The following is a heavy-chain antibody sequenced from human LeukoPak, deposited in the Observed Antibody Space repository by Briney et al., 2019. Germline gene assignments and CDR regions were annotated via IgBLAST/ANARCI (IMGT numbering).Heavy chain of an antibody. CDR3: ARSHNWFDP. CDR2: IYTSGST. J-gene: IGHJ5*02. CDR1: GGSISSYY. V-gene: IGHV4-4*08. Sequence: SETLSLTCTVSGGSISSYYWSWIRQPPGKGLEWIGYIYTSGSTNYNPSLKSRVTISVDTSKNQFSLKLSSVTAADTAVYNCARSHNWFDPWGQGTLVTVSS.